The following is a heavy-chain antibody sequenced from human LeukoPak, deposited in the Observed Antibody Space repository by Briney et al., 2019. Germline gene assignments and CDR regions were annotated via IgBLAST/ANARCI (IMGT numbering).Heavy chain of an antibody. V-gene: IGHV1-18*01. CDR2: VSVYNDYK. Sequence: ASVTVSCTASVYSFTTYGLTWVRQAPGQGLEWVGWVSVYNDYKLYAQKFQGRVTMTTDTSTSTAYMELRSLRSDDPAVYYCARGSGSTIYYAFDIWGQGTMVTVSS. D-gene: IGHD3-10*01. CDR1: VYSFTTYG. CDR3: ARGSGSTIYYAFDI. J-gene: IGHJ3*02.